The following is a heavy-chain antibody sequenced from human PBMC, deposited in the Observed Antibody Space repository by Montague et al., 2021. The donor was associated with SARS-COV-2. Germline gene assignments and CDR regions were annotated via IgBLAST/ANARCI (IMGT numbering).Heavy chain of an antibody. CDR2: TYYRSMRKS. D-gene: IGHD6-13*01. Sequence: CAISGDSVSSNSATWNWIRQSPSRGLEWLGRTYYRSMRKSDYERSVKSLIAINPDTSKNQYSLQLRSVTPEDTALYYCVRGIELAGSYDYWGQGTLVTVSS. V-gene: IGHV6-1*01. J-gene: IGHJ4*02. CDR1: GDSVSSNSAT. CDR3: VRGIELAGSYDY.